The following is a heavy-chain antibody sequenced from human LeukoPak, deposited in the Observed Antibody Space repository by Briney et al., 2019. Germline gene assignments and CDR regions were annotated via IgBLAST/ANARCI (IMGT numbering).Heavy chain of an antibody. J-gene: IGHJ4*02. Sequence: SVKVSCKASGGTFSSYAISWVRQAPGQGLEWMGGIIPIFGTANYAQKFQGRVTITADESTSTAYMELSSLRSEDTAVYYCAREGSSGWRPYYFDYWGQGTLVTVSS. CDR2: IIPIFGTA. CDR1: GGTFSSYA. D-gene: IGHD6-19*01. CDR3: AREGSSGWRPYYFDY. V-gene: IGHV1-69*13.